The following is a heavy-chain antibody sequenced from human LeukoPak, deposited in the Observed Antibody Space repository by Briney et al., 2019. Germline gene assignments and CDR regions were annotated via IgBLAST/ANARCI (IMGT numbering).Heavy chain of an antibody. J-gene: IGHJ4*02. V-gene: IGHV1-69*10. D-gene: IGHD3-9*01. CDR2: IIPIFGIA. CDR3: ARDILTGYYPNGDY. CDR1: GGTFSSYA. Sequence: GASVKVSCKASGGTFSSYAISWVRQAPGQGLEWMGGIIPIFGIANYAQKFQGRVTITADKSTSTAYMELSSLRSEDTAVYYCARDILTGYYPNGDYWGQGTLVTVSS.